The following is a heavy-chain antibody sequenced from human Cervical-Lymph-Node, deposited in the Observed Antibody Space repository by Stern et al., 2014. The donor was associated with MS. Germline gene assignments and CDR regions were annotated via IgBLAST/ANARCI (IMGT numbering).Heavy chain of an antibody. V-gene: IGHV1-46*02. CDR2: INPNGGSR. D-gene: IGHD1-1*01. Sequence: QVQLVQSGAEVKKPGASVKVSCRTSGYSFNSYHIHWVRQAPGQGLEWMGVINPNGGSRTYARNFQGRVTLTRDTSTGTFYMQLNNLRSDDTAVFFCGREGSTTGTFIDYWGQGTLVTDSS. CDR1: GYSFNSYH. J-gene: IGHJ4*02. CDR3: GREGSTTGTFIDY.